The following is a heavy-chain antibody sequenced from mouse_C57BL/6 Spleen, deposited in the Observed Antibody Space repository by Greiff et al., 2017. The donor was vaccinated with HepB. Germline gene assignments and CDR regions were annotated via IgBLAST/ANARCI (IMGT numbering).Heavy chain of an antibody. J-gene: IGHJ2*01. D-gene: IGHD2-4*01. CDR1: GYTFTDYY. V-gene: IGHV1-26*01. Sequence: EVQLQQSGPELVKPGASVKISCKASGYTFTDYYMNWVKQSHGKSLEWIGDINPNNGGTSYNQKFKGKATLTVDKSSSTAYMELRSLTSEDSAVYYCARGDYDYDGAFDYWGHGTTLTVSS. CDR3: ARGDYDYDGAFDY. CDR2: INPNNGGT.